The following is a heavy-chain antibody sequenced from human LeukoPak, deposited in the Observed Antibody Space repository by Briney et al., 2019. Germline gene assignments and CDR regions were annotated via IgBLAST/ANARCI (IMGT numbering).Heavy chain of an antibody. V-gene: IGHV1-69*13. D-gene: IGHD6-6*01. CDR3: ARDPGPDVYSSSSREYYYYYYYMDV. CDR1: GGTFSSYA. J-gene: IGHJ6*03. Sequence: SVKVSCKASGGTFSSYAISWVRQAPGQGLEWMGGIIPILGTANYAQKFQGRVTITADESTSTAYMELSSLRSEDTAVFYCARDPGPDVYSSSSREYYYYYYYMDVWGKGTTVTVSS. CDR2: IIPILGTA.